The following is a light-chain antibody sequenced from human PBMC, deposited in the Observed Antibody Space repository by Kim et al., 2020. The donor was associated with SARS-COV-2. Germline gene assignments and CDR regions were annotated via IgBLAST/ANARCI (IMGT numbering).Light chain of an antibody. CDR3: QVWDSSDDPYVV. CDR2: YNT. J-gene: IGLJ2*01. Sequence: SYELTQPPSASVAPGGTAKITCGGKNIESETVYWYQQRPGQAPVLVIYYNTDRPSGIPERFSGSNSGNTATLTISRVEAGDEADYYCQVWDSSDDPYVVFGGGTKLTVL. V-gene: IGLV3-21*04. CDR1: NIESET.